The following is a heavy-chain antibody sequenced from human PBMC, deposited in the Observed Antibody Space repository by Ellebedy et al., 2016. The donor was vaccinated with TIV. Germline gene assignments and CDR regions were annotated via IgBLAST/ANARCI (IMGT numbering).Heavy chain of an antibody. D-gene: IGHD3-10*01. V-gene: IGHV3-23*01. CDR2: ISGSGGST. CDR1: GFTFSSYA. J-gene: IGHJ4*02. Sequence: PGGSLRLSCAASGFTFSSYAMSWVRQAPGKGLEWVSAISGSGGSTYYADSVKGRFTISRDNSKNTLYLQMNSLRAEDTAVYYCARADYYYYGSGSFVDYWGQGTLVTVSS. CDR3: ARADYYYYGSGSFVDY.